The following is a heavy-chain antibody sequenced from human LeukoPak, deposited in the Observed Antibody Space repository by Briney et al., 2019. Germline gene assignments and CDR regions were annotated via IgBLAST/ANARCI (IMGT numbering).Heavy chain of an antibody. CDR1: RGSISSYY. Sequence: PSETLSLTCTVSRGSISSYYWSWIRQPPGKGLEWIGYIYYSGSTNYNPSLKSRVTISVDTSKNQFSLKLSSVTAADTAVYYCASSGPRGWFDPWGQGTLVTVSS. V-gene: IGHV4-59*08. J-gene: IGHJ5*02. D-gene: IGHD1-14*01. CDR3: ASSGPRGWFDP. CDR2: IYYSGST.